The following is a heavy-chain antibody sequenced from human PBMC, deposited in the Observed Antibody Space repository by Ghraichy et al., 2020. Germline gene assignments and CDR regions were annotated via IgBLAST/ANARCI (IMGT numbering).Heavy chain of an antibody. V-gene: IGHV3-23*01. CDR3: AKDWYHMGASYFDH. Sequence: GGSLRLSCAASGFTFSSYAMSWVRQAPGKELEWVSAISDSGGSTYYAGSVKGRFTISRDDSKNTVYLQMNSLRAEDTAVYYCAKDWYHMGASYFDHWGQGTLVTVSS. J-gene: IGHJ4*02. D-gene: IGHD3-16*01. CDR2: ISDSGGST. CDR1: GFTFSSYA.